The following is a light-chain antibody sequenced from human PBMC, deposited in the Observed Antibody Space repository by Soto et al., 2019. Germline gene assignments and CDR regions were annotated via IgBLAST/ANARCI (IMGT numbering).Light chain of an antibody. Sequence: EIVWTQSAVTLSLSPGERATLSCRASQSVSSNYLAWYQQKPGQAPKVLIYRASIRATGIPDRFSGSGSGTDFTLTISSLEPEDFAVYYCQQRGEWPPGATFGQGTRLEI. J-gene: IGKJ5*01. V-gene: IGKV3D-20*02. CDR3: QQRGEWPPGAT. CDR1: QSVSSNY. CDR2: RAS.